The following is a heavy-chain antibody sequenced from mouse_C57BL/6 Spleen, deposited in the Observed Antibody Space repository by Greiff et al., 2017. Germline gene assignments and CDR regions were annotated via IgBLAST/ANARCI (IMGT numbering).Heavy chain of an antibody. D-gene: IGHD1-1*01. CDR2: ISSGSSTI. CDR1: GFTFSDYG. CDR3: ANSLIYYYGSSSDYAMDY. Sequence: DVHLVESGGGLVKPGGSLKLSCAASGFTFSDYGMHWVRQAPEKGLEWVAYISSGSSTIYYADTVKGRFTISRDNAKNTLFLQMTSLRSEDTAMYYCANSLIYYYGSSSDYAMDYWGQGTSVTVSS. V-gene: IGHV5-17*01. J-gene: IGHJ4*01.